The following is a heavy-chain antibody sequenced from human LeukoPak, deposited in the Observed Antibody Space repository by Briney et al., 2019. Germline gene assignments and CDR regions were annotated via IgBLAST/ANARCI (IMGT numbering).Heavy chain of an antibody. V-gene: IGHV1-18*01. J-gene: IGHJ5*02. D-gene: IGHD5-12*01. Sequence: WASVKVSCKASGYTFTSYGISWMRQAPGQGLEWMGWISAYNGNTNYAQKLQGRVTMTTDTSTSTAYMELRSLRSDDTAVYYCARDLRAVATGWFDPWGQGTLVTVSS. CDR3: ARDLRAVATGWFDP. CDR1: GYTFTSYG. CDR2: ISAYNGNT.